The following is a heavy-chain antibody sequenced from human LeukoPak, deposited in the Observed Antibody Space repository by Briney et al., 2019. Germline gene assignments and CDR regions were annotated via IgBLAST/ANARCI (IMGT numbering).Heavy chain of an antibody. CDR1: GYTFTSDG. Sequence: GASVKVSCKXSGYTFTSDGISWVRQAPGQGLEWMGWISAYNGNTNYAQKLQGRVTMTTDTSTSTAYMELRSLRSDDTAVYYCARVYYYDSSGFIADYWGQGTLVTVSS. J-gene: IGHJ4*02. V-gene: IGHV1-18*01. CDR3: ARVYYYDSSGFIADY. D-gene: IGHD3-22*01. CDR2: ISAYNGNT.